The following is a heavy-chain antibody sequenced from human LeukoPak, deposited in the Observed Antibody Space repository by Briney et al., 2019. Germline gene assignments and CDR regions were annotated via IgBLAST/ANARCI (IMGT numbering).Heavy chain of an antibody. CDR3: AKDYCSGGSCYSGAFDI. V-gene: IGHV3-9*01. CDR2: ISWNSGSI. Sequence: PGGSLRLSCAASGFTFDDYAMHWVRQAPGKGLEWVSGISWNSGSIGYADSVKGRFTISRDNAKNSLYLQMNSLRAEDTTLYYCAKDYCSGGSCYSGAFDIWGQGTMVTVSS. CDR1: GFTFDDYA. D-gene: IGHD2-15*01. J-gene: IGHJ3*02.